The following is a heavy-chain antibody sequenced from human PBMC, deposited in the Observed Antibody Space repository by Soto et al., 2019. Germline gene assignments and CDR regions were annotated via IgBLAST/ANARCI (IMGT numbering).Heavy chain of an antibody. Sequence: GSLRLSCAASGFTFSSYEMNWVRQAPGKGLEWVSYISSSGSTIYYADSVKGRFTISRDNAKNSLYLQMNSLRAEDTAVYYCARTALGRWLHSPFDYWGQGTLVTVSS. D-gene: IGHD5-12*01. CDR2: ISSSGSTI. CDR3: ARTALGRWLHSPFDY. CDR1: GFTFSSYE. V-gene: IGHV3-48*03. J-gene: IGHJ4*02.